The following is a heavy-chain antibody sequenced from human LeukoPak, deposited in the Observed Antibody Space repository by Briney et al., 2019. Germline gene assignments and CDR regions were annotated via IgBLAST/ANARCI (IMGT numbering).Heavy chain of an antibody. J-gene: IGHJ4*02. D-gene: IGHD3-9*01. CDR2: ISAYNGNT. Sequence: GASVKVSCKASVYTFTSYAISWVRQAPGQGLEWMGWISAYNGNTNSTQKLQGRVTMTTDTSTSTAYMELRSLRSDDTAVYYCARDYDILTGYYTPSYFDYWGQGTLVTVSS. CDR1: VYTFTSYA. V-gene: IGHV1-18*01. CDR3: ARDYDILTGYYTPSYFDY.